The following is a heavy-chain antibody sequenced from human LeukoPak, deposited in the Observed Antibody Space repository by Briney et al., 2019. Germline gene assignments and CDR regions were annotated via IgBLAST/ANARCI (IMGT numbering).Heavy chain of an antibody. Sequence: SETLSLTCTVSGGSISSYYWSWIRQPAGKGLKWIGLIYSSGSTLFNPSLKSRVAMSVDLTKNQLSLKLTSVTAADTAMYYCARKDGDYWGRGTLVTVSS. CDR3: ARKDGDY. J-gene: IGHJ4*02. CDR1: GGSISSYY. CDR2: IYSSGST. V-gene: IGHV4-4*07.